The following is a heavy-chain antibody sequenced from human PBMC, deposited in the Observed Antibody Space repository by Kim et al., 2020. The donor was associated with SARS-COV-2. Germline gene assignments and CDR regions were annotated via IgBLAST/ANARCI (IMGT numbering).Heavy chain of an antibody. V-gene: IGHV5-51*01. Sequence: GESLQISCKGSGYSFTSYWIGWVRQMPGKGLEWMGIIYPGDSDTRYSPSFQGQVTISADKSISTAYLQWSSLKASDTAMYYCARNRGDGYNYYYYYGMDVWGQGTTVTVSS. J-gene: IGHJ6*02. CDR1: GYSFTSYW. CDR3: ARNRGDGYNYYYYYGMDV. D-gene: IGHD5-12*01. CDR2: IYPGDSDT.